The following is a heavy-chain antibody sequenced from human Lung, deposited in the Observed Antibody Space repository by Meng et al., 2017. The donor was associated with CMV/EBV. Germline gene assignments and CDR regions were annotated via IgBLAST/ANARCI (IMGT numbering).Heavy chain of an antibody. Sequence: GGSXRPXCAASGFTLKYYGMHWVRQAPGKGLEWVAFIHFDGSNEHYADSVTGRFTISRDNPKNMLYLEMNSLRVEDTAVYYCAKAVFGVVIDYWGQGTLVTVSS. CDR2: IHFDGSNE. J-gene: IGHJ4*02. V-gene: IGHV3-30*02. CDR1: GFTLKYYG. D-gene: IGHD3-3*01. CDR3: AKAVFGVVIDY.